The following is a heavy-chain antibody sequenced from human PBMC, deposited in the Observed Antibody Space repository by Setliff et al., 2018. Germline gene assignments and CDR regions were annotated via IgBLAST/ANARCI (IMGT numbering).Heavy chain of an antibody. CDR1: GGTFSDYY. J-gene: IGHJ4*02. D-gene: IGHD3-22*01. V-gene: IGHV4-34*01. CDR2: INHRGST. CDR3: ARGHPPSDSSGYYYAY. Sequence: PSETLSLTCAAYGGTFSDYYWTWIRQPPGKGLEWVGEINHRGSTTYNPSLKSRVTVIVDTSKNQFSLRLSSVTAADTAVYYCARGHPPSDSSGYYYAYWGQGTRVTVSS.